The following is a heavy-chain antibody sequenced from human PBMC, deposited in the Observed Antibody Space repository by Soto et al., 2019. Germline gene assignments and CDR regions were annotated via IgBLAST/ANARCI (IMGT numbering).Heavy chain of an antibody. CDR1: GFTFSSYA. D-gene: IGHD1-26*01. CDR3: AKSSSGSYLNYFDY. Sequence: GGSLRLSCAASGFTFSSYAMSWVRQAPGKGLEWVSVISGSGGVTYYADSVKGRFTISRDNAKNTLYLQMNSLRAEDTAVYYCAKSSSGSYLNYFDYWGQGTLVTVSS. J-gene: IGHJ4*02. CDR2: ISGSGGVT. V-gene: IGHV3-23*01.